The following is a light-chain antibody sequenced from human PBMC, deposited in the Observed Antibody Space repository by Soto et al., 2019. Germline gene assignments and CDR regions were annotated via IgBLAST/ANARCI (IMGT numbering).Light chain of an antibody. J-gene: IGLJ2*01. CDR2: EVN. V-gene: IGLV2-8*01. CDR1: STDLGGYNY. CDR3: SSYAGSNNLI. Sequence: QSALTQPPSASGSPGQSVTISCTGTSTDLGGYNYVSWYQQHPGKAPKLMIYEVNLRPSRVPDRFSGSKSGNTASLTVSGLQAEDEADYYCSSYAGSNNLIFGGGTKVTVL.